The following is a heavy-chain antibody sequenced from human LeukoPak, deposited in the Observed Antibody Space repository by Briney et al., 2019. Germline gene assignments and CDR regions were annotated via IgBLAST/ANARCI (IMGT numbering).Heavy chain of an antibody. D-gene: IGHD3-9*01. Sequence: GGSLRLSCAASGFAFSSYWMSWVRQAPGKGLEWVANIKQDGSEKYYVDSVKGRFTISRDNAKNSLYLQMNSLRAEDTAVYYCARDPDYDILTGGPFDYWGQGTLVTVSS. CDR3: ARDPDYDILTGGPFDY. V-gene: IGHV3-7*01. CDR2: IKQDGSEK. CDR1: GFAFSSYW. J-gene: IGHJ4*02.